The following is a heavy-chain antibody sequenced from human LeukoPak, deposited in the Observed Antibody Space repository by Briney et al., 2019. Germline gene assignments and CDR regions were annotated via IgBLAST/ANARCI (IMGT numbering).Heavy chain of an antibody. V-gene: IGHV4-34*01. D-gene: IGHD2-21*01. CDR2: INHGGST. Sequence: SETLSLTCAVYGGSFNGYYWSWIRQPPGKGLEWIGEINHGGSTNYNPSLKSRVTISVDTSKNQFSLKLSSVTAADTAVYYCARGDWVYWGQGTLVTVSS. CDR3: ARGDWVY. CDR1: GGSFNGYY. J-gene: IGHJ4*02.